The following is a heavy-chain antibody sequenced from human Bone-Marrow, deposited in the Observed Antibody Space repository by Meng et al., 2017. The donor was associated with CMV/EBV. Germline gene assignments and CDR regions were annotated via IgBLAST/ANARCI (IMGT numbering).Heavy chain of an antibody. CDR1: GFTFSSYS. Sequence: GGSLRLSCAASGFTFSSYSMNWVRQAPGKGLEWVAVISYDGSNKYYADSVKGRFNISRDNSKNTLYLQMNSLRAEDTAVYYCARERCSGGSCYSLAMDVWGQGTTVTVSS. CDR2: ISYDGSNK. D-gene: IGHD2-15*01. V-gene: IGHV3-30*03. J-gene: IGHJ6*02. CDR3: ARERCSGGSCYSLAMDV.